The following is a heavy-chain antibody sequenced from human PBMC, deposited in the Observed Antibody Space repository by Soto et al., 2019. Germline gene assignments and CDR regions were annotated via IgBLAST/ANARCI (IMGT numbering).Heavy chain of an antibody. V-gene: IGHV4-61*01. CDR3: AGVNGGPYFFDY. J-gene: IGHJ4*02. CDR1: CGSVSSGSYY. D-gene: IGHD2-8*01. Sequence: PSETLSLTCTVSCGSVSSGSYYWSWIRQPPGKGLEWIGYIYYSGSTNYNPSLKSRVTISVDTSKNQFSLKLRSVTAADTAVYYCAGVNGGPYFFDYWGQGTLVTVSS. CDR2: IYYSGST.